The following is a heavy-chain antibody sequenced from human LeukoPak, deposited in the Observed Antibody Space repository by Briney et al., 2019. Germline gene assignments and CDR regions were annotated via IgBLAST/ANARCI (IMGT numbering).Heavy chain of an antibody. V-gene: IGHV4-4*02. CDR2: TYHSGST. Sequence: PSETLSLTCAVSGGSITSGSWWGWVRQSPGKGLEWIGETYHSGSTYYNPSLKSRVTISVDTSKNQFSLKLSSVTAADTAVYYCARTLFTSTVTKNWFDPWGQGTLVTVSS. CDR1: GGSITSGSW. D-gene: IGHD4-17*01. CDR3: ARTLFTSTVTKNWFDP. J-gene: IGHJ5*02.